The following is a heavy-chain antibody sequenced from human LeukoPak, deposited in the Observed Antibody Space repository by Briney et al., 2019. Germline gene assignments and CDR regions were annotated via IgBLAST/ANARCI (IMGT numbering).Heavy chain of an antibody. CDR3: ARVNFRDYGSGSLDY. Sequence: SGGSLRLSCAASGFTFSSYWMHWVRQAPGKGLEWVSVIYGDGNTYYADSVKGRFTISRDSFKNTLYLQMNSLRVEDTAVYYCARVNFRDYGSGSLDYWGQGTLVTVSS. CDR2: IYGDGNT. CDR1: GFTFSSYW. V-gene: IGHV3-53*01. D-gene: IGHD3-10*01. J-gene: IGHJ4*02.